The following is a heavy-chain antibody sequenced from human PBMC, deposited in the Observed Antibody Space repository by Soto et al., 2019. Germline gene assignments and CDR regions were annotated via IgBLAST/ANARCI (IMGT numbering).Heavy chain of an antibody. CDR1: GGSFSGYY. Sequence: QVQLQQWGAGLLKPSETLSLTCAVYGGSFSGYYWSWIRQPPGKGLEWIGEINHSGSTNYNPSLKGRGTISVDTSKNQFSLKLSSVTAADTAVYYCARGRGYCSGGSCYSNFDYWGQGTLVTVSS. J-gene: IGHJ4*02. CDR2: INHSGST. D-gene: IGHD2-15*01. CDR3: ARGRGYCSGGSCYSNFDY. V-gene: IGHV4-34*01.